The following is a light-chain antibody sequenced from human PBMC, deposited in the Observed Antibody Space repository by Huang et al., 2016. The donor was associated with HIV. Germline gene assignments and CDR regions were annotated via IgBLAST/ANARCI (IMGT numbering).Light chain of an antibody. CDR3: QQYFETPLT. Sequence: DIVMTQSPDSLAVSLGERATFNCKSSQTILYSSKNKNYLAWYQQKPGQPPKLIIYWASTRESGVPDRFSGSGSGTDFTLTISSLQAEDVAVYYCQQYFETPLTFGGGTKVEIK. J-gene: IGKJ4*01. CDR2: WAS. CDR1: QTILYSSKNKNY. V-gene: IGKV4-1*01.